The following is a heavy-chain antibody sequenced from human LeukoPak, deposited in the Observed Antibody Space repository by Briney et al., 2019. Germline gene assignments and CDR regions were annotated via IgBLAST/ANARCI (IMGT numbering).Heavy chain of an antibody. Sequence: GGSVRLSCAASGFTFSSYAMSWVRQAPGKGLDWVSAISGSGGRTYYADSVKGRFTISRDNSQNTLYLQMHSLRAEDTAVYYCARGVVPAAMRYWYFDLWGRGTLVTVSS. D-gene: IGHD2-2*01. CDR3: ARGVVPAAMRYWYFDL. CDR2: ISGSGGRT. J-gene: IGHJ2*01. V-gene: IGHV3-23*01. CDR1: GFTFSSYA.